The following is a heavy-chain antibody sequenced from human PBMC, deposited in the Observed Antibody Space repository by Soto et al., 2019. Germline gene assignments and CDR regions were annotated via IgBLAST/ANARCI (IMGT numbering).Heavy chain of an antibody. CDR2: ISSSSSYT. CDR3: ARDGVSAHAFEI. Sequence: SRILQAPGKGLEWVSYISSSSSYTNYADSVKGRFTISRDNAKNSLYLQMNSLRAEDTAVYSCARDGVSAHAFEIWGQGTMVTV. J-gene: IGHJ3*02. V-gene: IGHV3-11*05.